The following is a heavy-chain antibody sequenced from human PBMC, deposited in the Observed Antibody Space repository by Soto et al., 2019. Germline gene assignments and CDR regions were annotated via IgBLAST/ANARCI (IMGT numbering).Heavy chain of an antibody. CDR3: ALGGTSSREDNWFDP. D-gene: IGHD2-2*01. CDR2: IYYSGST. Sequence: QLQLQESGPGLVKPSETLSLTCTVSGGSISSSSYYWGWIRQPPGKGLEWIGSIYYSGSTYYNPSLKSRVTISVDTPKNQFSLKLSSVTAADTAVYYCALGGTSSREDNWFDPWGQGTLVTVSS. V-gene: IGHV4-39*01. CDR1: GGSISSSSYY. J-gene: IGHJ5*02.